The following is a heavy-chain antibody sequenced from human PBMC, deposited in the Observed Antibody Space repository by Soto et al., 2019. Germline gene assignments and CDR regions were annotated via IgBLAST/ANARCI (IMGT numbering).Heavy chain of an antibody. J-gene: IGHJ3*01. CDR2: ITGSGGST. V-gene: IGHV3-23*01. CDR3: AKDRTTMYDAFDV. CDR1: GFTFSNYA. Sequence: GGSLRLSCAASGFTFSNYAMTWVRQAPGMGLEWVSSITGSGGSTYYADSVKGRFTISRDNSKNTLYLQVNSLRAEDAAVYYCAKDRTTMYDAFDVWGQGTMVTV.